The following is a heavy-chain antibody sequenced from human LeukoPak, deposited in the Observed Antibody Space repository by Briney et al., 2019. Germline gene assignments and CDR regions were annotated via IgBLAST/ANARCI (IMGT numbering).Heavy chain of an antibody. CDR2: IRFDGTNK. D-gene: IGHD5-12*01. CDR3: AKDWAVLGTMVPN. V-gene: IGHV3-30*02. CDR1: GLIFGSYG. J-gene: IGHJ4*02. Sequence: GGSRRLSCAASGLIFGSYGMHWVRQAPGKGLEWVAFIRFDGTNKYYAESVKGRFTISRDNSKNTLYLQMNSLRPEDTAVYYCAKDWAVLGTMVPNWGQGTVVTVS.